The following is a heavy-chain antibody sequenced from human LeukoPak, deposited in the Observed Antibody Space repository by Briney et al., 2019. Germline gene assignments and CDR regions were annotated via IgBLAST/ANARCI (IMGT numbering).Heavy chain of an antibody. D-gene: IGHD3-10*01. CDR1: GVSITSYY. V-gene: IGHV4-59*12. CDR2: IYYSGST. Sequence: SETLSLTCTVSGVSITSYYWSWIRQPPGKGLEWIGYIYYSGSTNYNPSLKSRVTISVDTSKNQFSLKLSSVPAADTAVYYCATDSATKVRGPVIGSTDFWGQGTLVTVSS. J-gene: IGHJ4*02. CDR3: ATDSATKVRGPVIGSTDF.